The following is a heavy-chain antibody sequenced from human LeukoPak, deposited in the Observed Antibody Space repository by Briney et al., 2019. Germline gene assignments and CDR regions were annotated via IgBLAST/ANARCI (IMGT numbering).Heavy chain of an antibody. J-gene: IGHJ4*02. Sequence: RASVKVSCKASGYTFTSYDINWVRQATGQGLEWMGWMNPNSGNTGYAQKFQGRVTMTRNTSISTAYMELSSLRSEDTAVYYCARGVLSMSYYDSSQDHFDYWGQGTLATVSS. D-gene: IGHD3-22*01. CDR2: MNPNSGNT. CDR3: ARGVLSMSYYDSSQDHFDY. V-gene: IGHV1-8*01. CDR1: GYTFTSYD.